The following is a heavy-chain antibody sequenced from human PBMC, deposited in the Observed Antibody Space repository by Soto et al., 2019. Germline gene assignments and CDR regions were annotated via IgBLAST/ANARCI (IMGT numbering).Heavy chain of an antibody. CDR3: ARRDPNGVSWFDP. CDR1: GGSFSGYY. Sequence: PSETLSLTCAVYGGSFSGYYWSWIRQPPGKGLEWIGCIFDSGSTNYNPSLKSRVTISADTSKYQFSLKLTSVTAADTAIYYCARRDPNGVSWFDPWGQGTLVTVSS. J-gene: IGHJ5*02. D-gene: IGHD3-10*01. CDR2: IFDSGST. V-gene: IGHV4-59*08.